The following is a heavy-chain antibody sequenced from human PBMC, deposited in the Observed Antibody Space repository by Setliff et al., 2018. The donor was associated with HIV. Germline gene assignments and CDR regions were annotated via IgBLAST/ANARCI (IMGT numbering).Heavy chain of an antibody. CDR3: AREGSRGAYYMDV. J-gene: IGHJ6*03. CDR2: IGTRGRSI. V-gene: IGHV3-48*03. Sequence: GGSLRLSCAASGFSFTTYEMNWVRQAPGKGLEWISYIGTRGRSIFYTDSVRGRFTVSRDNAKNLVFLQMNSLRAEDSSVYYCAREGSRGAYYMDVWGAGTTVTVSS. CDR1: GFSFTTYE. D-gene: IGHD3-16*01.